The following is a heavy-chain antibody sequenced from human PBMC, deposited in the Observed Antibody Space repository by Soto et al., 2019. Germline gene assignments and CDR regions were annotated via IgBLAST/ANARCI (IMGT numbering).Heavy chain of an antibody. J-gene: IGHJ4*02. Sequence: EVQLVESGGGLVQPGRSLRLSCAASGFTFDDYAMHWVRQAPGKGLEWVSGISWNSGSIGYADSVKGRFTISRDNAKNSLYLQINSLRAEDTALYYCAKDTGSSWLFDYWGQGTLVTVSS. V-gene: IGHV3-9*01. D-gene: IGHD6-13*01. CDR3: AKDTGSSWLFDY. CDR1: GFTFDDYA. CDR2: ISWNSGSI.